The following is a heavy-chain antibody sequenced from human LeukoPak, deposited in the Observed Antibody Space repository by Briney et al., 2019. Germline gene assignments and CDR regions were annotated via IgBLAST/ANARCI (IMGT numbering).Heavy chain of an antibody. Sequence: GGSLRLSCAASFSTFNKAWMNWVRQAPGKGLEWVGRIKSRADGGTTDYATPVKDRSTISRDDSENTAFLQMNSLKTEDTAIYYCSTHHTSGFWGQGTLVTVSS. D-gene: IGHD2-15*01. CDR2: IKSRADGGTT. CDR1: FSTFNKAW. CDR3: STHHTSGF. J-gene: IGHJ4*02. V-gene: IGHV3-15*07.